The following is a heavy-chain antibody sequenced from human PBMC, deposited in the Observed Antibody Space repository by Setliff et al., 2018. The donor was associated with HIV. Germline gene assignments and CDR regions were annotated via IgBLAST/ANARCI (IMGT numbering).Heavy chain of an antibody. Sequence: GGSLRLSCTTSGFTFADYGMAWVRQAPGKGLEWVAFIRSKAYGDTREYAASVRGRFSISRDDSKSVAYLQMYSLKTEDTAVYYCTRDTPLWFGDMRVPYFDYWGQGTLVTVSS. CDR3: TRDTPLWFGDMRVPYFDY. CDR1: GFTFADYG. J-gene: IGHJ4*02. V-gene: IGHV3-49*04. D-gene: IGHD3-10*01. CDR2: IRSKAYGDTR.